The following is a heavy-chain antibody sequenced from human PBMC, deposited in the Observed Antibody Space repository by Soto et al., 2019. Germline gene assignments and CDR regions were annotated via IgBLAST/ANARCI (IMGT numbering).Heavy chain of an antibody. D-gene: IGHD1-26*01. J-gene: IGHJ4*02. V-gene: IGHV4-39*01. CDR3: GRHCGWSLEQLPDVGFDY. CDR1: GGSISSSSYY. Sequence: QLQLQESGPGLVKPSETLSLTCTVSGGSISSSSYYWGWIRQPPGKGLEWIGGIYYSGSTYYNPSLKRRVTLSVDPSKNQFSRKLSSVTAADTAVYYCGRHCGWSLEQLPDVGFDYWGQGTLVTVSS. CDR2: IYYSGST.